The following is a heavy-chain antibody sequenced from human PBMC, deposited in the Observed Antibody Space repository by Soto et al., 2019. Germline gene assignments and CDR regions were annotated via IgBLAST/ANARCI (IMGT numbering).Heavy chain of an antibody. CDR1: GFTFSSYS. J-gene: IGHJ4*02. CDR2: ISSSSSTI. CDR3: ARAFKVATIHYFDY. V-gene: IGHV3-48*01. Sequence: GGSLRLSCAASGFTFSSYSMNWVRQAPGKGLEWVSYISSSSSTIYYADSVKGRFTISRDNAKNSLYLQMNSLRAEDTAVYYCARAFKVATIHYFDYWGQGTLVTVSS. D-gene: IGHD5-12*01.